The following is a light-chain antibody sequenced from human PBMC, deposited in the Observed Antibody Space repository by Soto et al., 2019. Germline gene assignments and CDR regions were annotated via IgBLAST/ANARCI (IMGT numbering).Light chain of an antibody. CDR2: KAS. CDR3: QQSNSYLWP. J-gene: IGKJ5*01. CDR1: QTISSW. V-gene: IGKV1-5*03. Sequence: IPVAQCPSTVTGSLGDRVTITCRACQTISSWSAWYQRKPGKAPKLLIYKASTLKSGVPSRFSGSGSGTEFTLTICSLQLDDLATYYCQQSNSYLWPFGQGTRLEI.